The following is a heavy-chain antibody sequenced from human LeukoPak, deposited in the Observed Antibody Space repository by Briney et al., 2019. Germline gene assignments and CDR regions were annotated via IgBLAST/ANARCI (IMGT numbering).Heavy chain of an antibody. CDR1: GFTFSSYS. D-gene: IGHD5-12*01. J-gene: IGHJ4*02. Sequence: GGSLRLSCAASGFTFSSYSMNWVRQAPGKGLEWVSSISSSSSYIYYADSVKGRFTISRDNSKNTLYLQMNSLRAEDTAVYYCAKDQGRDIVATSFDYWGQGTLVTVSS. CDR3: AKDQGRDIVATSFDY. V-gene: IGHV3-21*01. CDR2: ISSSSSYI.